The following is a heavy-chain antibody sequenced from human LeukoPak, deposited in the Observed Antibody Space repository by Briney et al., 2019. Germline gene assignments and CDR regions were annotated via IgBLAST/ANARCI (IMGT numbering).Heavy chain of an antibody. D-gene: IGHD6-6*01. V-gene: IGHV4-39*01. J-gene: IGHJ6*02. CDR1: RGSISSSSYY. CDR2: IYYSGST. CDR3: ARQIAGRNSFYYGMDV. Sequence: PSETLSLTCTVSRGSISSSSYYWGWIRQPPGKGLEWIGSIYYSGSTYYNPSLKSRVTMSVDTSKNQFSLKLSSVTAADTATYYCARQIAGRNSFYYGMDVWGPGTTVTVSS.